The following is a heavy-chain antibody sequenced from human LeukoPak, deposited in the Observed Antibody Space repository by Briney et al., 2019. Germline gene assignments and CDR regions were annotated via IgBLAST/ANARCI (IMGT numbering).Heavy chain of an antibody. CDR3: ARSPRAAAGPNNWFDP. V-gene: IGHV3-21*01. CDR1: GFTFSSYS. Sequence: GGSLRLSCAASGFTFSSYSMNWVRQAPGKGLEWVSSISSSSSYIYYADSAKGRFTISRDNAKNSLYLQMNSLRAEDTAVYYCARSPRAAAGPNNWFDPWGQGILVTVSS. CDR2: ISSSSSYI. J-gene: IGHJ5*02. D-gene: IGHD6-13*01.